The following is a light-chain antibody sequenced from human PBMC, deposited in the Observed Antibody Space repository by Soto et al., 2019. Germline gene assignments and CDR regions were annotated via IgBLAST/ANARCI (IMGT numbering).Light chain of an antibody. CDR2: EVN. Sequence: QSALTQPPSASGSPGQSVAISCTGTSRDVGGYNYVSWYQQHPGKAPKLMIYEVNKRPSGVPDRFSGSKSADTASLTVSGLQAEDEADYYCSSYAGSSNVFGTGTKVTVL. CDR1: SRDVGGYNY. J-gene: IGLJ1*01. V-gene: IGLV2-8*01. CDR3: SSYAGSSNV.